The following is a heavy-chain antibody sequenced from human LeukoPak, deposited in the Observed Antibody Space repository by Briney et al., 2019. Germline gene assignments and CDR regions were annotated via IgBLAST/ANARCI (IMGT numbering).Heavy chain of an antibody. J-gene: IGHJ4*02. D-gene: IGHD1-26*01. V-gene: IGHV3-13*01. Sequence: PGGSLRLSCAASGFIFSDYDMHWVRQPIGKGLEWVSAIGTVDDTYYPGSVKGRFTISRDNAKNSLYLQMSSLRVDDSAVYYCARETVGTTLFDYWGQGTLVTVSS. CDR1: GFIFSDYD. CDR3: ARETVGTTLFDY. CDR2: IGTVDDT.